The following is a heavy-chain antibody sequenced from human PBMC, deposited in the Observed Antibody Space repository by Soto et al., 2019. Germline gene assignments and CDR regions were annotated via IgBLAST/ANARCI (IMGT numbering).Heavy chain of an antibody. V-gene: IGHV3-15*01. D-gene: IGHD4-17*01. Sequence: EVQLVESGGDLVKPGGSLRLSCAASEFTFANAWISWVRQAPGKGLAWVGRVKSKADGGTTDYAAPVKGRFTISRDESQNTLYLQMNSLKTEDTAVYYCTSLYYGHWGQGTLVTVSS. CDR3: TSLYYGH. CDR1: EFTFANAW. J-gene: IGHJ4*02. CDR2: VKSKADGGTT.